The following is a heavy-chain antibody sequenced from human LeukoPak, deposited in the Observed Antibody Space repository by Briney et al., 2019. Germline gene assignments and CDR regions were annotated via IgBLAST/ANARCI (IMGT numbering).Heavy chain of an antibody. CDR3: AKAQVVVITNNWFDP. V-gene: IGHV3-30*18. D-gene: IGHD3-22*01. J-gene: IGHJ5*02. CDR1: GFTFSSYG. CDR2: ISYDGGQK. Sequence: PGGSLRLSCAVSGFTFSSYGMHWVRQTPGKGLEWVAVISYDGGQKSYVDSVKGRFTISRDNAKNSLYLQMNSLRAEDTAVYYCAKAQVVVITNNWFDPWGQGTLVTVSS.